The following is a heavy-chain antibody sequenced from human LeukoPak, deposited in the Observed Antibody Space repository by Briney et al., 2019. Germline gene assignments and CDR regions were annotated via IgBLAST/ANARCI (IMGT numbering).Heavy chain of an antibody. CDR3: ATDYYGSGSPYYYYYMDV. V-gene: IGHV1-69*13. J-gene: IGHJ6*03. Sequence: SVKVSCKASGGTFSSYAISWVRQAPGQGLEWRGGIIPIFGTANYAQKFQGRVTITADESTSTAYMELSSLRSEDTAVYYCATDYYGSGSPYYYYYMDVWGKGTTVTVSS. CDR2: IIPIFGTA. D-gene: IGHD3-10*01. CDR1: GGTFSSYA.